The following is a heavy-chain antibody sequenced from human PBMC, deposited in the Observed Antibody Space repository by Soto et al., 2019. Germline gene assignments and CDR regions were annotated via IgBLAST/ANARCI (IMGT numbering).Heavy chain of an antibody. J-gene: IGHJ5*02. V-gene: IGHV3-48*02. CDR2: ISSSGSTI. Sequence: GGSLRLSCAASGFTFSTFNMNWVRQAPGKGLEWVSYISSSGSTIYYADSVKGRFTISRDNAKTSLYLQMNSLRDEDTAVYYCAREGEGHCISSSCLNWFDPWGQGTMVTVSS. CDR1: GFTFSTFN. D-gene: IGHD2-2*01. CDR3: AREGEGHCISSSCLNWFDP.